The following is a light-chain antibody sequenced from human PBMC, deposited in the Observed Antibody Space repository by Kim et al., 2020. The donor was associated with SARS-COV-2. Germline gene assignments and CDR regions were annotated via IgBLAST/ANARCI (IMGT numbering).Light chain of an antibody. CDR3: QQYNTYPYT. CDR1: QSISSW. CDR2: DAS. V-gene: IGKV1-5*01. Sequence: SSAVGDRVTLTCRASQSISSWLALYQQKPGEAPKVLIYDASSLQSGLPSRFSGGGSGTEFTLRISSLQPDDFATYSCQQYNTYPYTFGQGTKLEI. J-gene: IGKJ2*01.